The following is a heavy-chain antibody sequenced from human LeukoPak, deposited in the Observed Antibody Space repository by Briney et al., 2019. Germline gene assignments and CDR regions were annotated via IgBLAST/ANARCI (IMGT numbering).Heavy chain of an antibody. CDR2: IKSKTDGGTT. Sequence: GGSLRLSCAASGFASGFTFSDYAVSWVRQAPGKGLEWVGRIKSKTDGGTTDYAAPVKGRFTISRDDSKNTLYLQMNSLKTEDTAVYYCTTDTGFYGSGSSDYWGQGTLVTVSS. CDR3: TTDTGFYGSGSSDY. D-gene: IGHD3-10*01. V-gene: IGHV3-15*01. J-gene: IGHJ4*02. CDR1: GFTFSDYA.